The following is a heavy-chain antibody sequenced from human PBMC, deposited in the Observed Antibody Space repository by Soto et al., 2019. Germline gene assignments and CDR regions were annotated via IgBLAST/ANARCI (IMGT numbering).Heavy chain of an antibody. CDR1: GGSISSSSYY. CDR3: ASLLGIKFDY. V-gene: IGHV4-39*01. D-gene: IGHD3-10*01. J-gene: IGHJ4*02. Sequence: SETLSLTCTVSGGSISSSSYYWGWIRQPPGKGLEWVGTIYYSGTTNYNPSLKSRVTISVDTSQNQFSLKLNSLTAADTAVYYCASLLGIKFDYWGQGALVTVSS. CDR2: IYYSGTT.